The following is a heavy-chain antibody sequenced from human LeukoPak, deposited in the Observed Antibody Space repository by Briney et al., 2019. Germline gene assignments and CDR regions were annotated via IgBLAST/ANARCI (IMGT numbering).Heavy chain of an antibody. CDR1: GDSMYYYVTHY. CDR3: ATWTVAARADDN. V-gene: IGHV4-61*02. Sequence: SETLSLTCTVSGDSMYYYVTHYWSWIRQPAGKGLEWIGRVYSSGGANYNPSLKSRVTISVDASKNQFLLQLSSVTAADTAVYYCATWTVAARADDNWGQGTLVTVSS. CDR2: VYSSGGA. J-gene: IGHJ4*02. D-gene: IGHD6-6*01.